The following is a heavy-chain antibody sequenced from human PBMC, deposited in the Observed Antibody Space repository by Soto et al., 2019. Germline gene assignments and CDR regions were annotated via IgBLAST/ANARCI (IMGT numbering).Heavy chain of an antibody. D-gene: IGHD5-12*01. Sequence: PSETLSLTCTVSGGSISSYYWSWIRQPPGKGLEWIGYIYYSGSTNYNPSLKSRVTISVDTSNNQFSLKLSSVTAADTAVYYCATRYSDYDWGNYYYYGTDVWGQGTTVTVSS. CDR2: IYYSGST. J-gene: IGHJ6*02. CDR3: ATRYSDYDWGNYYYYGTDV. CDR1: GGSISSYY. V-gene: IGHV4-59*01.